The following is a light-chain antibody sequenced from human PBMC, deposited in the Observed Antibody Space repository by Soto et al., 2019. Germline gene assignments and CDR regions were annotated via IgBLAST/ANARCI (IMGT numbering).Light chain of an antibody. CDR1: RSDVGTYNY. CDR2: DVS. Sequence: QSALAQPRSVSGSPGQSVTFSCTGTRSDVGTYNYVSWYQQHPGKAPKVMIFDVSKRPSGVPDRFSGSKSGNTASLTISGLQADDEADYYCCSYAGSYTFVFGGGTKLTVL. J-gene: IGLJ2*01. CDR3: CSYAGSYTFV. V-gene: IGLV2-11*01.